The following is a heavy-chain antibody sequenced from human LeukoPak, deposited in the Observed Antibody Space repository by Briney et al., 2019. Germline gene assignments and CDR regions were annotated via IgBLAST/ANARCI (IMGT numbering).Heavy chain of an antibody. Sequence: GGSLRLSCAASGFTVSSNYMSWVRQAPGKGLEWVSVIYSGGSTYYADSVKGRFTISRDNSKNTLYLRMNSLRAEDTAVYYCARITYYDFWSGYGTDYYYGMDVWGQGTTVTVSS. CDR3: ARITYYDFWSGYGTDYYYGMDV. D-gene: IGHD3-3*01. CDR2: IYSGGST. J-gene: IGHJ6*02. CDR1: GFTVSSNY. V-gene: IGHV3-66*01.